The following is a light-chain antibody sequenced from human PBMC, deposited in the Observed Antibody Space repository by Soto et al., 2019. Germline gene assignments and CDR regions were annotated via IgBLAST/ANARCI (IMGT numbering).Light chain of an antibody. CDR1: QSVSSTY. CDR2: GAS. V-gene: IGKV3-20*01. J-gene: IGKJ4*01. CDR3: QQYGSSPLLA. Sequence: EIVLTQSPGTLSLSPGERATLSCRASQSVSSTYLAWYQQKPGQAPRLLIYGASNRATGIPDRFSGSGSGTDFTLTISRLEPGDFAVYYRQQYGSSPLLAFGGGKKVEIK.